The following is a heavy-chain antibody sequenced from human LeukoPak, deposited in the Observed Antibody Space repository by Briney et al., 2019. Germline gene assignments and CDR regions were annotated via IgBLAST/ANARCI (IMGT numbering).Heavy chain of an antibody. CDR3: ARASTTVPNLLDY. Sequence: GGPLRLSCAASGFTFSTYWMHWVRQAPGKGLVWVSRIKGDGSSTIYADSVKGRFTISRDSSKNTLYLQTSSLRAEDTAVYYCARASTTVPNLLDYWGQGTLVTVSS. D-gene: IGHD4-17*01. CDR2: IKGDGSST. V-gene: IGHV3-74*01. CDR1: GFTFSTYW. J-gene: IGHJ4*02.